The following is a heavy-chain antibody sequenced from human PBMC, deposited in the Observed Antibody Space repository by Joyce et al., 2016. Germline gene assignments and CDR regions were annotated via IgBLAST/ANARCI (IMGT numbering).Heavy chain of an antibody. CDR1: GFTFSNYW. Sequence: EVQLVESGGGLVQPGGSLTLSCAASGFTFSNYWMSGVRQDPGKGLEWVANIKQDGIEKYYVDSVKGRLTISRDNAKNALYLQMKSLRADDTAVYYCARDRGNWGYAFDIWGRGTMVSVSA. V-gene: IGHV3-7*04. CDR2: IKQDGIEK. D-gene: IGHD3-10*01. J-gene: IGHJ3*02. CDR3: ARDRGNWGYAFDI.